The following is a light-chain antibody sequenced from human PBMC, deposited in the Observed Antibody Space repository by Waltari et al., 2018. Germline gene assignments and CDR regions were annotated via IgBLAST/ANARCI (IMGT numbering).Light chain of an antibody. Sequence: EIVVTQSPPTLSVSPGERVTLSCTTSQSLNSKLAWYQQNVGQAPRLLIYDGSRRASGIPARFSGSESGTDFTLTISSLQSEDFAVYYCQQYKNWPSLSFGGGTKVEIK. CDR2: DGS. CDR1: QSLNSK. J-gene: IGKJ4*02. CDR3: QQYKNWPSLS. V-gene: IGKV3-15*01.